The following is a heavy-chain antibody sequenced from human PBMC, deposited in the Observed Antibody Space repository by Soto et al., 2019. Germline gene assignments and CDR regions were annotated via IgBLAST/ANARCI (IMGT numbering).Heavy chain of an antibody. CDR2: ISAYNGNT. V-gene: IGHV1-18*01. CDR3: ARDYYGSGRLNAHNWFDP. Sequence: ASVKVSCKASGYTFTSYGISWVRQAPGQGLEWMGWISAYNGNTNYAQKLQGRVTMTTDTSTSTAYTELRSLRSDDTAVYYCARDYYGSGRLNAHNWFDPWGQGTLVTVSS. J-gene: IGHJ5*02. D-gene: IGHD3-10*01. CDR1: GYTFTSYG.